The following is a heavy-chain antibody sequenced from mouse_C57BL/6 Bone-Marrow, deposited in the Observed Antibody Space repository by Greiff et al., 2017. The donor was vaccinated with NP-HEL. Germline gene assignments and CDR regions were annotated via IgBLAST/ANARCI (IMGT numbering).Heavy chain of an antibody. J-gene: IGHJ2*01. CDR1: GYAFSSSW. CDR2: IYPGDGDT. V-gene: IGHV1-82*01. CDR3: ARRGQLRLPYYFDY. D-gene: IGHD3-2*02. Sequence: QVQLQQSGPELVKPGASVKISCKASGYAFSSSWMNWVKQRPGKGLEWIGRIYPGDGDTNYNGKFKGKATLTADKSSSTAYMQLSSLTSEDSAVYFCARRGQLRLPYYFDYWGQGTTLTVSS.